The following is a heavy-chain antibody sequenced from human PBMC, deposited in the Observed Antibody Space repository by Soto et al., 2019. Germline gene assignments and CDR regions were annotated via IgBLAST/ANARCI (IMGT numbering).Heavy chain of an antibody. CDR1: GFSLSNAGLG. V-gene: IGHV2-26*04. J-gene: IGHJ5*02. CDR2: IFSNDEK. Sequence: QVTVKESGPVLVKPTETLTLTCTVSGFSLSNAGLGVSWIRQPPGKALEWLAHIFSNDEKSYSTSLKSRLTISKDTSKRQVVLTMTNMDPVATATYYCASTYSTSLYWFDPWGQGTLVTVSS. D-gene: IGHD6-13*01. CDR3: ASTYSTSLYWFDP.